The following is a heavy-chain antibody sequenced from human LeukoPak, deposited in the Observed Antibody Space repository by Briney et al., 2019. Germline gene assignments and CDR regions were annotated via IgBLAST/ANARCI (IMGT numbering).Heavy chain of an antibody. CDR1: GGSIISGGSY. D-gene: IGHD2-2*01. CDR2: ISYSGIT. CDR3: SRRDCSRSNCFYWYFDV. Sequence: PSETLSLTCTVPGGSIISGGSYWGWIRQPPGKGLEWVGSISYSGITYYKPSPKSRVSISVDTSKNQFSLRLSSLTAADTAVYYCSRRDCSRSNCFYWYFDVWGRGTLLTVSS. J-gene: IGHJ2*01. V-gene: IGHV4-39*07.